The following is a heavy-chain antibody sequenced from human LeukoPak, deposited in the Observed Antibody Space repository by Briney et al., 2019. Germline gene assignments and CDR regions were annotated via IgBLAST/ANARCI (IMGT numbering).Heavy chain of an antibody. CDR3: ARNQVDSSGYYYEGAPGGIDY. V-gene: IGHV4-31*03. CDR1: GGSISSGGYY. CDR2: IYYSGST. J-gene: IGHJ4*02. D-gene: IGHD3-22*01. Sequence: PSETLSLTCTVSGGSISSGGYYWSWIRQHPGKGLEWIGYIYYSGSTYYNPSLKSRVTISVDTSKNQFSLKLSSVTAADTAVYYCARNQVDSSGYYYEGAPGGIDYWGQGTLVTVSS.